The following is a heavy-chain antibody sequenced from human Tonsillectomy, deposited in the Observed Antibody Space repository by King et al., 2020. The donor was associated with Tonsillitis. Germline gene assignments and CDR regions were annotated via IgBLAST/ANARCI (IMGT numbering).Heavy chain of an antibody. V-gene: IGHV3-30*18. D-gene: IGHD3-22*01. CDR2: ISYDGSNK. J-gene: IGHJ4*02. Sequence: VQLVESGGGVVQPGRSLRLSCAASGFTFSSYGMHWVRQAPGKGLEWVAVISYDGSNKHYTDSVKGRFTISIDNSKNTLYLQMNSLRTEDTAVYFCAKGSDSSGYYYLPSDYWGQGTLVTVSS. CDR3: AKGSDSSGYYYLPSDY. CDR1: GFTFSSYG.